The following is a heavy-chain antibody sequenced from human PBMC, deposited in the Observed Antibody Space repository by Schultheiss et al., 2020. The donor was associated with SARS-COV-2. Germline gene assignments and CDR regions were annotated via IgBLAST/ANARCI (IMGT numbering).Heavy chain of an antibody. CDR2: IYHSGST. V-gene: IGHV4-39*07. J-gene: IGHJ4*02. CDR3: AMLSDSGYDPKNWYYFDY. D-gene: IGHD5-12*01. CDR1: GGSVSSGSYY. Sequence: SETLSLTCTVSGGSVSSGSYYWSWIRQPPGKGLEWIGEIYHSGSTYYNPSLKSRVTISVDTSKNQFSLKLSSVTAADTAVYYCAMLSDSGYDPKNWYYFDYWGQGTLGTV.